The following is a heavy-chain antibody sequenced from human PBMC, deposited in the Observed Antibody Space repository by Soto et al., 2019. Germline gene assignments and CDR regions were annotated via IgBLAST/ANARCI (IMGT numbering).Heavy chain of an antibody. Sequence: QITLKESGPTLVKPTQTLTLTCTFSGFSPSTSGVGVGWIRQPPGKALEWLALIYWDDDKRYSPSLKSRLTITKDTSKTQVVLTMTNMDPVDTATYYCAHRLPGDKFDYWGQEPWSPSPQ. CDR1: GFSPSTSGVG. J-gene: IGHJ4*01. D-gene: IGHD2-21*02. CDR2: IYWDDDK. V-gene: IGHV2-5*02. CDR3: AHRLPGDKFDY.